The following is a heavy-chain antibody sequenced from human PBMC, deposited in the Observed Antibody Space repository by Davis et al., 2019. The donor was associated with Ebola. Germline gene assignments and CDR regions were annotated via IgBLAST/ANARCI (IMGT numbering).Heavy chain of an antibody. D-gene: IGHD3-10*01. CDR1: GYTFTSYA. Sequence: ASVKVSCKASGYTFTSYAMHWVRQAPGQRLEWMGWINAGSGNTKYSQKFQGRVTITRDTSASTAYMELSSLRSEDTAVYYCARAPMVRGVINLYYYYGMDVWGQGTTVTVSS. J-gene: IGHJ6*02. CDR2: INAGSGNT. V-gene: IGHV1-3*01. CDR3: ARAPMVRGVINLYYYYGMDV.